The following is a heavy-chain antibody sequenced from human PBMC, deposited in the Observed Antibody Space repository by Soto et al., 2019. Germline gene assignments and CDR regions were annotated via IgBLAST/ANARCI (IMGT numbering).Heavy chain of an antibody. Sequence: GASVKVSCKASGYTFTSYDINWVRQATGQGLEWMGWMNPNSGNTGYAQKFQGRVTMTRNTSISTAYMELSSLRSEDTAVYYCARENYDFWSGYYITSRGDYYYYMDVWGKGTTVPVSS. CDR2: MNPNSGNT. J-gene: IGHJ6*03. CDR3: ARENYDFWSGYYITSRGDYYYYMDV. V-gene: IGHV1-8*01. CDR1: GYTFTSYD. D-gene: IGHD3-3*01.